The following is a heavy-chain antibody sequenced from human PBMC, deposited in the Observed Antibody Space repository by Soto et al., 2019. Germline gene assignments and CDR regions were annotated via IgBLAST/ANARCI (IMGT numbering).Heavy chain of an antibody. CDR1: GFTFSSYG. J-gene: IGHJ6*03. CDR3: ARDGHIWFGELFRPYYYYYYMDV. D-gene: IGHD3-10*01. Sequence: PGGSLRLSCAASGFTFSSYGMHWVRQAPGKGLEWVAVIWYDGSNKYYADSVKGRFTISRDNSKNTLYLQMNSLRAEDTAVYYCARDGHIWFGELFRPYYYYYYMDVWGKGTTVTVSS. CDR2: IWYDGSNK. V-gene: IGHV3-33*01.